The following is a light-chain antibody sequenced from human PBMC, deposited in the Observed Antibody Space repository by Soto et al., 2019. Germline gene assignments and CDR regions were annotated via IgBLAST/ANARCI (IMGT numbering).Light chain of an antibody. Sequence: DIQMTQSPSTLSSSVGVRVTITCRASQSISSWLAWYQQKPGKAPKLLIYDASSLESGVPSRFSGSGSGTEFTLTISSLQAVDFATYYCQQYNSYPTCGQGTKVEIK. V-gene: IGKV1-5*01. J-gene: IGKJ1*01. CDR1: QSISSW. CDR2: DAS. CDR3: QQYNSYPT.